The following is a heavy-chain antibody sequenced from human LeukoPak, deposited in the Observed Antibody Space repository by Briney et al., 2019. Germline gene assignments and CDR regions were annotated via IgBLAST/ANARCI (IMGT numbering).Heavy chain of an antibody. CDR2: INPSGGST. J-gene: IGHJ4*02. Sequence: ASMKVSCKASGYTFTSYYMHWVRQAPGQGLEWMGIINPSGGSTSYAQKFQGRVTMTRDTSTSTVYMELSSLRSEDTAVYYCARTTVTTILFDYWGQGTLVTVSS. D-gene: IGHD4-17*01. V-gene: IGHV1-46*01. CDR3: ARTTVTTILFDY. CDR1: GYTFTSYY.